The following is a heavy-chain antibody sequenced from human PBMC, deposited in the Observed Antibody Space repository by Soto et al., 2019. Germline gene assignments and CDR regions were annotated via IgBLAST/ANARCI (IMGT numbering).Heavy chain of an antibody. CDR3: ARVRYYDFWSGPTGAFDI. J-gene: IGHJ3*02. D-gene: IGHD3-3*01. V-gene: IGHV3-9*01. Sequence: HPGGSLRLSCAASGFTFDDYAMHWVRQAPGKGLGWVSGISWNSGSIGYADSVKGRFTISRDNAKNSLYLQMNSLRSEDTAVYYCARVRYYDFWSGPTGAFDIWGQGTMVTVSS. CDR1: GFTFDDYA. CDR2: ISWNSGSI.